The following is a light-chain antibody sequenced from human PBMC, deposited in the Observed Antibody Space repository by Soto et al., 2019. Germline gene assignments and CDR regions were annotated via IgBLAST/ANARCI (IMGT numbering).Light chain of an antibody. CDR2: EGI. V-gene: IGLV2-23*01. CDR3: CSYVGATTYV. Sequence: QSALTQPASVSGSPGQSITISCTGTSSTVGGFNVVSWYQQHPGKAPKVIIYEGIKRPSGVSNRFSGSNSGSTASLTISGLQAGDEADYYCCSYVGATTYVFG. J-gene: IGLJ1*01. CDR1: SSTVGGFNV.